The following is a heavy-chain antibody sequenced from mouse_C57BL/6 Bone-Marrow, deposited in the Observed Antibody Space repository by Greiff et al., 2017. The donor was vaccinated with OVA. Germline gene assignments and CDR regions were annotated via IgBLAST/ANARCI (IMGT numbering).Heavy chain of an antibody. D-gene: IGHD2-4*01. CDR3: ARHEDASHYDYDAYAMDY. CDR2: FYTGSGSI. CDR1: GYTFTEYT. V-gene: IGHV1-62-2*01. Sequence: QVQLQQSGAELVKPGASVKLSCKASGYTFTEYTIHWVKQRSGQGLEWIGWFYTGSGSIKYNEKFKDKATLTADKSSSTVYMELSRLTSADSAVYFCARHEDASHYDYDAYAMDYWGQGTSVTVSS. J-gene: IGHJ4*01.